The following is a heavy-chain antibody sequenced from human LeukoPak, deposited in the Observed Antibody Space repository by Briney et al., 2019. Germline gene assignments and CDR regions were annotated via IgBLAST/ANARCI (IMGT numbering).Heavy chain of an antibody. CDR3: ARKYSSSSIDY. V-gene: IGHV5-51*01. CDR2: IYPGDSDT. D-gene: IGHD6-6*01. Sequence: GESLKISCKGSGYSFTSYWIGWVRQMPGKGLEWMGIIYPGDSDTGNSPSFQGQVTISADKSISTAYLQWSSLKASDTAMYYCARKYSSSSIDYWGQGTLVTVSS. CDR1: GYSFTSYW. J-gene: IGHJ4*02.